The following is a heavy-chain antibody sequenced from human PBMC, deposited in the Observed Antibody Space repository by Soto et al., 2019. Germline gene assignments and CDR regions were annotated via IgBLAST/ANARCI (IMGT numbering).Heavy chain of an antibody. D-gene: IGHD3-22*01. J-gene: IGHJ6*02. CDR1: GGTFSSYA. CDR3: ARGYYDSSKGYYYYYGMDV. V-gene: IGHV1-69*13. Sequence: SVKVSCKASGGTFSSYAISWVRQAPGQGLEWMGGIIPIFGTANYAQKFQGRVTITADDSTSTAYMELSSLRSEDTAVYYCARGYYDSSKGYYYYYGMDVWGQGTTVTVSS. CDR2: IIPIFGTA.